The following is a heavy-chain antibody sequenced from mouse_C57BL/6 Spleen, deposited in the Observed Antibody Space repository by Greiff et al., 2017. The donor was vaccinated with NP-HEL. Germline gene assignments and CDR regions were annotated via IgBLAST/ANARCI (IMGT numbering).Heavy chain of an antibody. CDR1: GYTFTSYT. CDR2: INPSSGYT. V-gene: IGHV1-4*01. D-gene: IGHD2-4*01. CDR3: ARWDYDPFFDD. J-gene: IGHJ2*01. Sequence: VQLQQSGAELARPGASVKMSCTASGYTFTSYTMHWVKQRPGQGLEWIGYINPSSGYTKYNQKFKDQATLTADKSSSTAYMQLSSLTSEDSAVYYCARWDYDPFFDDWGKGTTLTVSS.